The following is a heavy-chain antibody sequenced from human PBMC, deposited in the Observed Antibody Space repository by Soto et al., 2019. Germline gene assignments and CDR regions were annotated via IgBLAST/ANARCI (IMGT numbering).Heavy chain of an antibody. V-gene: IGHV1-8*01. J-gene: IGHJ4*02. CDR2: MSPSNGDT. CDR1: GYTFTGLD. CDR3: ARGINAGVDY. Sequence: QVQLVQSGAEVKEPGASVKVSCKASGYTFTGLDINWVRQATGQGLEWMGWMSPSNGDTGYAEKFQGRVTMTRDTSISTAYMELSSLRSEDTAVYYCARGINAGVDYWGQGTLVTVSS. D-gene: IGHD1-26*01.